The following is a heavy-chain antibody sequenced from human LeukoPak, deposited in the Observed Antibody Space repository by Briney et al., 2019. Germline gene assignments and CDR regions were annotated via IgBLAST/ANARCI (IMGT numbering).Heavy chain of an antibody. D-gene: IGHD6-13*01. Sequence: GGSLRLSCAASGFTFSSYGMHWVRQAPGKGLEWVAFIRYDGSNKYYADSVKGRFTISRDNSKNTLYLQMNSLRAEDTAVYYCARWGKQQLAYSDYWGQGTLVTVSS. CDR3: ARWGKQQLAYSDY. CDR2: IRYDGSNK. J-gene: IGHJ4*02. CDR1: GFTFSSYG. V-gene: IGHV3-30*02.